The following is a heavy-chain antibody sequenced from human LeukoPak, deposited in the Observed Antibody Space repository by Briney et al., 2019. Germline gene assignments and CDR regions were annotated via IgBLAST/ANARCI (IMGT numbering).Heavy chain of an antibody. CDR3: ARGKAHGD. D-gene: IGHD3-10*01. J-gene: IGHJ4*02. CDR1: GFTFSSYA. Sequence: GGSLRLSCAASGFTFSSYAMSWVRQAPGKGLEWVANIKQDGNEKYYVDSVKGRLTISRDNAKNSLDLQMNSLRVEDTAVYYCARGKAHGDWGQGTLVTVSS. CDR2: IKQDGNEK. V-gene: IGHV3-7*01.